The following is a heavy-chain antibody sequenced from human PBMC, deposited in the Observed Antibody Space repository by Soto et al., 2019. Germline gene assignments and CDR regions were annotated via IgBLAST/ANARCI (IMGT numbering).Heavy chain of an antibody. V-gene: IGHV3-21*01. J-gene: IGHJ6*02. D-gene: IGHD2-2*01. CDR2: ISSSSSYI. Sequence: GGSLRLSCAASGFTFSSYSMNWVRQAPGKGLEWVSSISSSSSYIYYADSVKGRFTISRDNAKNSLYLQMNSLRAEDTAVYYCATVVPAAISDHYYYGMDVWGQGTTVTVSS. CDR1: GFTFSSYS. CDR3: ATVVPAAISDHYYYGMDV.